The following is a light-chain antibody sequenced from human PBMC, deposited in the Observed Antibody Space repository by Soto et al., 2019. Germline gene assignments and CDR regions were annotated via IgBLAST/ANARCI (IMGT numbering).Light chain of an antibody. CDR1: QSISSW. V-gene: IGKV1-5*01. CDR3: QQYSSYSKT. J-gene: IGKJ1*01. Sequence: IQLTQSPSSLSSSVGDRVTLTCRASQSISSWLAWYQQRPGKAPNLLSFDASSLESGVPSRFSGSGSGTEFTLTISSLKPDDFETYYCQQYSSYSKTFGQGTKVDIK. CDR2: DAS.